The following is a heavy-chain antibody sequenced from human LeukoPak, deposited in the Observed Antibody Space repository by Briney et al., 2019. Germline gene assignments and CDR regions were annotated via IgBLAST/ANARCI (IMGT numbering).Heavy chain of an antibody. CDR2: IYPRDGST. J-gene: IGHJ4*02. V-gene: IGHV1-46*01. Sequence: ASVKVSCKASGYTFTNNYLHRVRQAPGQGLEWMGMIYPRDGSTSYAQNFQGRVTVTRDTSTTTVHMELRGLRSEDTAVYYCARDQEGFDYWGQGTVVTVSS. CDR3: ARDQEGFDY. CDR1: GYTFTNNY.